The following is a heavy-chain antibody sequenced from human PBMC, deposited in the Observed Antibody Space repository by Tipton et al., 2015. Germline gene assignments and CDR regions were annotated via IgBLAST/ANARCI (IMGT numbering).Heavy chain of an antibody. Sequence: TLSLTCTVSGDSISRYYWNWIRQPPGKGLEWIGYMSYTGITNYNPSLKSRVTMSVATSKNQFSLRLSSVTAADTAVYYCACQDYDSLTRDYQTVDYWGQGTLVTVSS. V-gene: IGHV4-59*01. CDR2: MSYTGIT. J-gene: IGHJ4*02. CDR1: GDSISRYY. CDR3: ACQDYDSLTRDYQTVDY. D-gene: IGHD3-9*01.